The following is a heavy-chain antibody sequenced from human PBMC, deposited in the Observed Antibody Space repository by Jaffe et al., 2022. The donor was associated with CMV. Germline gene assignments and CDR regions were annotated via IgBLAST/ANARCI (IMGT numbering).Heavy chain of an antibody. CDR2: TYYRSKWYN. D-gene: IGHD5-12*01. CDR3: ARDSPGSGYDWDYYYYGMDV. V-gene: IGHV6-1*01. CDR1: GDSVSSNSAA. Sequence: QVQLQQSGPGLVKPSQTLSLTCAISGDSVSSNSAAWNWIRQSPSRGLEWLGRTYYRSKWYNDYAVSVKSRITINPDTSKNQFSLQLNSVTPEDTAVYYCARDSPGSGYDWDYYYYGMDVWGQGTTVTVSS. J-gene: IGHJ6*02.